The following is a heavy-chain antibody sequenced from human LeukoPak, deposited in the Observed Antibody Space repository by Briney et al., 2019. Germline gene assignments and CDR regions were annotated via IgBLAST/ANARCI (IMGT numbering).Heavy chain of an antibody. V-gene: IGHV3-7*01. J-gene: IGHJ4*02. CDR2: IKSDGSEK. Sequence: PGGSLRLSCAASGFSFGGYWLSWVRQAPGKGLECVASIKSDGSEKYYADSVKGRFTISRDNAKNSLYLQMNSLRAEDTAVYYCARDYKGYCSGGSCYHGFDYWGQGTLVTVSS. CDR3: ARDYKGYCSGGSCYHGFDY. D-gene: IGHD2-15*01. CDR1: GFSFGGYW.